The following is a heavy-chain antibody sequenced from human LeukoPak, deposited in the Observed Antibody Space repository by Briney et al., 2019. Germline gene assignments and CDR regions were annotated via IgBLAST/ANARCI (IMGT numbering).Heavy chain of an antibody. J-gene: IGHJ4*02. D-gene: IGHD3-22*01. CDR1: GFAFSSYG. Sequence: PGGSLRLSCAASGFAFSSYGINWVRQAPGKGLEWVSAISGSGVSTYYADSVKGHFTISRDNSKNTVYLQMNSLRAEDTAVYYCAKSPRTYDSSAYYYYFDYWGQGTLVTVSS. CDR2: ISGSGVST. CDR3: AKSPRTYDSSAYYYYFDY. V-gene: IGHV3-23*01.